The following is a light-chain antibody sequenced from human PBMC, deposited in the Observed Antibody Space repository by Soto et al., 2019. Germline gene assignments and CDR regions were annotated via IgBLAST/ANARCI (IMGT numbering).Light chain of an antibody. CDR2: GAS. J-gene: IGKJ5*01. CDR3: HQYNNWPPIT. CDR1: QSIRSD. Sequence: EIVMTQSPASLSVSPGERVTLSCRASQSIRSDLAWYQHKPGQAPRLLMYGASTRATGTPDRFSGSGSGTEFTLTISSLQSEDFAVYFCHQYNNWPPITFGQGTRLEIK. V-gene: IGKV3-15*01.